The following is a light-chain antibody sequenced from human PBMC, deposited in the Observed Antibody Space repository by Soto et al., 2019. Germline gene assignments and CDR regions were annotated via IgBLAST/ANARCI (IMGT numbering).Light chain of an antibody. CDR1: STDIGGYDY. J-gene: IGLJ1*01. CDR2: EVS. V-gene: IGLV2-14*01. CDR3: SSYTDTYPFV. Sequence: QSALTQPASVSGAPGQSITISCTGTSTDIGGYDYVSWYQHHPSKAPKLLIYEVSNRPLGVSNRFAGSKSDNTASLTISGLQTEDEADYYCSSYTDTYPFVFGTGTKATVL.